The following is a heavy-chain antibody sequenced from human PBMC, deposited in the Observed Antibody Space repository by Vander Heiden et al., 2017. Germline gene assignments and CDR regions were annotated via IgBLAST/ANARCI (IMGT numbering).Heavy chain of an antibody. J-gene: IGHJ5*02. CDR2: ISWNSGSI. CDR3: AKDIERAAAGVVDP. CDR1: CWTRDDYA. Sequence: ELQLVGSGGALAQPGRSLPLPCAASCWTRDDYAMHWVRQAPGKGLEWVSGISWNSGSIGYADSVKGRFTISRDNAKNSLYLQMNSLRAEDTALYYCAKDIERAAAGVVDPWGQGTLVTVAS. V-gene: IGHV3-9*01. D-gene: IGHD6-13*01.